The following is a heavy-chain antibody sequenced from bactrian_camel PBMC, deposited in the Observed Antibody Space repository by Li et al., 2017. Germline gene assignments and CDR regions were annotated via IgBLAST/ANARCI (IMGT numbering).Heavy chain of an antibody. CDR1: GFTFNESD. D-gene: IGHD2*01. V-gene: IGHV3S60*01. J-gene: IGHJ4*01. CDR2: ISMRGTIT. Sequence: HVQLVESGGGLVQTGDTLRLSCTVSGFTFNESDMGWYRQAPGNECELVSMISMRGTITYADSVKGRFTISQDTTLNTLYLQMNSLKPEDTAIYYCAGDQWRGGFKRRCELAYWGQGTQVTVSS. CDR3: AGDQWRGGFKRRCELAY.